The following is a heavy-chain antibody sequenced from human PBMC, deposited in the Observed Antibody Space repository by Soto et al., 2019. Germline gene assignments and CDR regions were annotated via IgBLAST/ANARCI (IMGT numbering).Heavy chain of an antibody. V-gene: IGHV1-18*01. CDR2: ISAYNGNT. Sequence: QGLEWMGWISAYNGNTNYAQKLQGRVTMTTDTSTSTAYMELRSLRSDDTAVYYCAIYRRGLLGVVNYGMGVSAQGPMLTVSS. D-gene: IGHD3-3*01. J-gene: IGHJ6*02. CDR3: AIYRRGLLGVVNYGMGV.